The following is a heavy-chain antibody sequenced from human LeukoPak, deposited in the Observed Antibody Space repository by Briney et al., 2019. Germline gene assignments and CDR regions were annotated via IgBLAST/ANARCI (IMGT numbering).Heavy chain of an antibody. CDR1: GLTFCNSW. CDR2: TIADGSKT. Sequence: GGALRLSCAASGLTFCNSWMHWVRPTPGKGLLWVSRTIADGSKTDYADSVRGRFSVSRDNANNILYLQMDSLRAEATAVYYCLREMQNCGGDCLAYWGQGTLVTVSS. CDR3: LREMQNCGGDCLAY. V-gene: IGHV3-74*01. J-gene: IGHJ4*02. D-gene: IGHD2-21*02.